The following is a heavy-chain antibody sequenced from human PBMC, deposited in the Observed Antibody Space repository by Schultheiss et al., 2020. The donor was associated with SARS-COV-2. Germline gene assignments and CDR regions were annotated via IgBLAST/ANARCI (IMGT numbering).Heavy chain of an antibody. V-gene: IGHV3-48*04. CDR2: ISASGGST. CDR3: ARDSPGEFDY. CDR1: GFTFSSYS. J-gene: IGHJ4*02. Sequence: GGSLRLSCAASGFTFSSYSMNWVRQAPGKGLEWVAVISASGGSTDYADSVKGRFTISRDNAKNSLYLQMNSLRAEDTAVYYCARDSPGEFDYWGQGTLVTVSS. D-gene: IGHD7-27*01.